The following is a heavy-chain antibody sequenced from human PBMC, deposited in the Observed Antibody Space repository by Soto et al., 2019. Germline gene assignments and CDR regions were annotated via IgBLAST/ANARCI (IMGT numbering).Heavy chain of an antibody. Sequence: ASVKVSCKASGYSFTNNDVSWLRQATGQGLEWMGWMNPGSGDTGYAQKFQGRVTMTRDISIATAYMELSSLRSDDTAIYYCARRETFGSLNWFDPWGQGTLVTVSS. J-gene: IGHJ5*02. CDR2: MNPGSGDT. CDR1: GYSFTNND. CDR3: ARRETFGSLNWFDP. V-gene: IGHV1-8*01. D-gene: IGHD3-16*01.